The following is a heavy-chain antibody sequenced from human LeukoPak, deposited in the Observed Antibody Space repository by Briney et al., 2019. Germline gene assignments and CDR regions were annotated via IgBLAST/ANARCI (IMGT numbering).Heavy chain of an antibody. V-gene: IGHV3-30-3*01. D-gene: IGHD4-17*01. CDR2: ISYDGSNK. J-gene: IGHJ4*02. CDR3: ARATVTLDY. CDR1: GFTFSSYA. Sequence: GGSLRLSCAASGFTFSSYAMHWVRQAPGKGLEWVAVISYDGSNKYYADSVKGRFTISRNNSKNTLYLQMNSLRAEDTAVYYCARATVTLDYWGQGTLVTVSS.